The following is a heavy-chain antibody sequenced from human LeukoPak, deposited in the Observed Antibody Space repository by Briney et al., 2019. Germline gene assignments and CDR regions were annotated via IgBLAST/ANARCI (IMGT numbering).Heavy chain of an antibody. CDR1: GFTFSSYG. J-gene: IGHJ4*02. Sequence: GSLRLSCAASGFTFSSYGMHWVRQPPGKGLEWIGYIYYSGSTNYNPSLKSRVTISVDTSKNQFSLKLSSVTAADTAVFYRARDQGNRNLDYWGQGTLVTVSS. D-gene: IGHD2/OR15-2a*01. CDR3: ARDQGNRNLDY. V-gene: IGHV4-59*01. CDR2: IYYSGST.